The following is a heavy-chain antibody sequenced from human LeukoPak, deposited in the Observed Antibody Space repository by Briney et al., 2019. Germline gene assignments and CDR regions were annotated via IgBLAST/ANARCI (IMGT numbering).Heavy chain of an antibody. Sequence: PSETLSLTCAVSGGSISSSNWWSWVRQPPGKGLEWIGEIYHSGGTNYNPSLKSRVTISVDKSKNQFSLKLSSVTAADTAVYYCARDPGRFGWTNTFDYWGQGTLVTVSS. D-gene: IGHD2/OR15-2a*01. CDR2: IYHSGGT. V-gene: IGHV4-4*02. CDR3: ARDPGRFGWTNTFDY. J-gene: IGHJ4*02. CDR1: GGSISSSNW.